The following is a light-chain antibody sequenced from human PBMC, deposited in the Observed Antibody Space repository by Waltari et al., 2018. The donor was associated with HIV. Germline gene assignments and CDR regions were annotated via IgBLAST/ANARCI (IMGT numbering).Light chain of an antibody. Sequence: QPVLTQPPSASGTPGPRVTISSSGSNSTIGTTSLYWYQHLPGMAPKLLIYRNNRRHSGITDRFSGSRSGTSAALAISGLRSEDEADYYCATWDDSLIWVFGGGTKLTVL. V-gene: IGLV1-47*01. CDR1: NSTIGTTS. CDR3: ATWDDSLIWV. CDR2: RNN. J-gene: IGLJ3*02.